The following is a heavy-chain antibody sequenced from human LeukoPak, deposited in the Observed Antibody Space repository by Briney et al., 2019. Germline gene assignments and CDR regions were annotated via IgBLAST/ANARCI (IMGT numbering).Heavy chain of an antibody. Sequence: PGGSLRLSCAASGFTFDDYAMHWVRQAPGKGLEWVSGISWNSGSIGYADSVKGRFTISRDNAKNSLYLQMNSLRAEDTALYYCAKAFIGQHDAFDIWGQGTMVTVSS. D-gene: IGHD6-13*01. V-gene: IGHV3-9*01. CDR2: ISWNSGSI. J-gene: IGHJ3*02. CDR1: GFTFDDYA. CDR3: AKAFIGQHDAFDI.